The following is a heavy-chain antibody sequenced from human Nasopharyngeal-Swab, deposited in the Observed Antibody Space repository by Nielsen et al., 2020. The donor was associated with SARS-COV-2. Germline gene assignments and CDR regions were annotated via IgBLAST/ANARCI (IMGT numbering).Heavy chain of an antibody. CDR2: MNEDGSEK. V-gene: IGHV3-7*05. J-gene: IGHJ6*03. CDR1: GFAFSIYW. D-gene: IGHD3-3*01. CDR3: AREKDFWGGSHYFYMDV. Sequence: GESLKISCAASGFAFSIYWMTWVRQAPGRGLEWVSNMNEDGSEKNYVDSVKGRFTISRDNAKNLLYLQMNSLRAEDTAVYYCAREKDFWGGSHYFYMDVWGKGTTGTVSS.